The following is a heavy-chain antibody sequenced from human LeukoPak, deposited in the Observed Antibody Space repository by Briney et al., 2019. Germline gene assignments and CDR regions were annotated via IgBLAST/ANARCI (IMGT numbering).Heavy chain of an antibody. Sequence: PGGSLRLSCAASGFTFSSYAMSWVRQAPGKGLEWVSAISGSGGSTYYADSVKGRFTISRDNSKNTLYLQMNSLRAEDTAVYYCAKLNPPLRWEWPMNLHYFDYWGQGTLVTVSS. CDR2: ISGSGGST. CDR3: AKLNPPLRWEWPMNLHYFDY. CDR1: GFTFSSYA. J-gene: IGHJ4*02. D-gene: IGHD1-26*01. V-gene: IGHV3-23*01.